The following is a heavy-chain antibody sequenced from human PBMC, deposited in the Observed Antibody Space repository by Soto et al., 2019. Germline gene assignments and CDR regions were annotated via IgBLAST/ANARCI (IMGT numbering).Heavy chain of an antibody. Sequence: QVQLVQSGAEVKKPGASVKVSCKASGYTFTSYDINWVRQATGQGLEWMGWMNPNSGNTGYAQKFQGRVTMTRNTSISTDYMELSSLRSEDTAVYYCARGLVLLWFGELSHYYYYGMDVWGQGTTVTVSS. CDR2: MNPNSGNT. D-gene: IGHD3-10*01. J-gene: IGHJ6*02. CDR3: ARGLVLLWFGELSHYYYYGMDV. V-gene: IGHV1-8*01. CDR1: GYTFTSYD.